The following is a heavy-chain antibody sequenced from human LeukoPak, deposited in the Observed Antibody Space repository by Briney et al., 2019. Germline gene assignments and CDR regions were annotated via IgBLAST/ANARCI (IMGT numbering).Heavy chain of an antibody. CDR1: GGTFSSYA. Sequence: SVKVSCKASGGTFSSYAISWVRQAPGQGLEWMGRIIPILGIANYAQKFQGRVTITADKSTSTAYMELSSLRSEDTAVYYCERDWIQLWTTYGEGYYYYGMDVWGQGTTVTVSS. CDR2: IIPILGIA. CDR3: ERDWIQLWTTYGEGYYYYGMDV. J-gene: IGHJ6*02. V-gene: IGHV1-69*04. D-gene: IGHD5-18*01.